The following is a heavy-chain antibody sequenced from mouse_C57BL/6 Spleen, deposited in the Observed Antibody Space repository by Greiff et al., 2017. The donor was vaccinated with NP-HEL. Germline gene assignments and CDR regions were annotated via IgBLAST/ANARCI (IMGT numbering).Heavy chain of an antibody. J-gene: IGHJ1*03. V-gene: IGHV5-4*01. CDR1: GFTFSSYA. CDR2: ISDGGSYT. D-gene: IGHD1-3*01. CDR3: AREELLWYFDV. Sequence: EVMLVESGGGLVKPGGSLKLSCAASGFTFSSYAMSWVRQTPEKRLEWVATISDGGSYTYYPDNVQGRFTISRDNAKNNLYLQMSQLKSEDTAMYYCAREELLWYFDVWGTGTTVTVSS.